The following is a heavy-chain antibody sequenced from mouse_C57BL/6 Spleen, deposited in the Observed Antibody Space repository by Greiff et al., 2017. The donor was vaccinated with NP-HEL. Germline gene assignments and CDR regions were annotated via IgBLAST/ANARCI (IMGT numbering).Heavy chain of an antibody. CDR2: ISSGGDYI. Sequence: EVKVVESGEGLVKPGGSLKLSCAASGFTFSSYAMSWVRQTPEKRLEWVAYISSGGDYIYYADTVKGRFTISRDNARNTLYLQMSSLKSEDTAMYYCTRVDSSGPFDYWGQGTTLTVSS. D-gene: IGHD3-2*02. V-gene: IGHV5-9-1*02. CDR1: GFTFSSYA. J-gene: IGHJ2*01. CDR3: TRVDSSGPFDY.